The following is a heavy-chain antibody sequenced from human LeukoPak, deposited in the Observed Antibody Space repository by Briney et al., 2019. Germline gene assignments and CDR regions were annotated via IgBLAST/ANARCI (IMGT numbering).Heavy chain of an antibody. CDR3: ARDGRAGSGYYRKDDY. CDR1: GFTFSSYW. J-gene: IGHJ4*02. D-gene: IGHD3-22*01. CDR2: IKQDGGER. V-gene: IGHV3-7*01. Sequence: SGGSLRLSCAASGFTFSSYWMTWVRQAPGKELEWVANIKQDGGERYYVDSVKGRFTISRDNAKNSLYLQMNSLRAEDTAVYYCARDGRAGSGYYRKDDYWGQGTLVTVSS.